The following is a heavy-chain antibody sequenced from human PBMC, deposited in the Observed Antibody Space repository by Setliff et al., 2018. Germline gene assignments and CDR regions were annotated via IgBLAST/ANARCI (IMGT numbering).Heavy chain of an antibody. V-gene: IGHV4-59*01. CDR3: ARGVVRYFDWLLSGDVFDI. CDR2: IYYSGST. CDR1: GGSISSYY. D-gene: IGHD3-9*01. J-gene: IGHJ3*02. Sequence: PSETLSLTCTVSGGSISSYYCSWIRQPPGKGLEWIGYIYYSGSTNYNPSLKSRVTISVDTSKNQFSLKLSSVTAADTAVYYCARGVVRYFDWLLSGDVFDIWGQGTMVTVSS.